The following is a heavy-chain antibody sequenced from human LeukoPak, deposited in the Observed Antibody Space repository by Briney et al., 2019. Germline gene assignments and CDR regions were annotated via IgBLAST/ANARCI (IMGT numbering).Heavy chain of an antibody. D-gene: IGHD6-13*01. Sequence: PSETLSLTCTVSGGSISSYYWSWIRQPAGKGLEWIGRIYTSGSTNYNPSLKSRVTMSADTSKNQFSLKLSSVTAADTAVYYCARDRDSSSWYGGHYYYYMDVWGKGTTVTASS. J-gene: IGHJ6*03. CDR1: GGSISSYY. CDR3: ARDRDSSSWYGGHYYYYMDV. V-gene: IGHV4-4*07. CDR2: IYTSGST.